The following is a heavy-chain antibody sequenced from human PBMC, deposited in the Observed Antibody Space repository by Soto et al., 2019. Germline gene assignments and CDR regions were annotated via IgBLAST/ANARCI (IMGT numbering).Heavy chain of an antibody. J-gene: IGHJ6*02. D-gene: IGHD2-2*01. V-gene: IGHV5-10-1*01. Sequence: WESLKIPCKGSGYSFTSYWISRVRQMPGKGLEWMGRSDPRVSYTNYSPSLQGHVTISADKSISTAYLQLSTLKASDTAMYYCARHVRYCSSTSCYYYYGMDVWRQGTTVTVSS. CDR1: GYSFTSYW. CDR2: SDPRVSYT. CDR3: ARHVRYCSSTSCYYYYGMDV.